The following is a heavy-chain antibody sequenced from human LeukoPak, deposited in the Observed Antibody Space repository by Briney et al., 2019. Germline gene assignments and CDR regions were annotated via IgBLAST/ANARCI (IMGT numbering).Heavy chain of an antibody. J-gene: IGHJ4*02. D-gene: IGHD6-19*01. CDR3: AKDSFQWLVPDY. CDR2: ISGSGGST. Sequence: GGSLRLSCAASGFTFSSYAMSWVRQAPGKGPEWVSAISGSGGSTYYADSVKGRFTISRDNSKNTLYLQMNSLRAEDTAVYYCAKDSFQWLVPDYWGQGTLVTVSS. V-gene: IGHV3-23*01. CDR1: GFTFSSYA.